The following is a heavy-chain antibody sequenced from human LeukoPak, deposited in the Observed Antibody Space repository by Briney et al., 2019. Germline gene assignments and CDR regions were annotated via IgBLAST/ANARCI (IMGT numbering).Heavy chain of an antibody. CDR2: ISGSGGST. CDR1: GFTFSSYA. V-gene: IGHV3-23*01. CDR3: AKEFVSHYYDSSGYPFDY. D-gene: IGHD3-22*01. Sequence: PGGSLRLSCAASGFTFSSYAMSWVRQAPGKGLEWVSAISGSGGSTYYADSVKGRFTISRDNSKNTLYLQMNSLRAEDTAVYYCAKEFVSHYYDSSGYPFDYWGQGTLVTVSS. J-gene: IGHJ4*02.